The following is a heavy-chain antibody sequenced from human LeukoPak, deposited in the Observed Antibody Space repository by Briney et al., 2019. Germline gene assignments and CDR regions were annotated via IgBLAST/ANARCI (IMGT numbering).Heavy chain of an antibody. CDR1: KFTFSSYW. CDR3: ASITGTSRWY. Sequence: GGSLRLSCAASKFTFSSYWMSWVRQAPGKGLEWVANIKQDGSEKYYVDSVKGRFTISRDNAKNSLYLQMNSLRAEDTAVYYCASITGTSRWYWGQGTLVTVSS. D-gene: IGHD1-20*01. J-gene: IGHJ4*02. V-gene: IGHV3-7*01. CDR2: IKQDGSEK.